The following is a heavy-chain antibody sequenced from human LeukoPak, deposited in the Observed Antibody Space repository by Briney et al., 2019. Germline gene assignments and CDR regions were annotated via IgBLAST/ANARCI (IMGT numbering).Heavy chain of an antibody. D-gene: IGHD3-22*01. J-gene: IGHJ4*02. Sequence: RPGGSLRLSCAASGFTFSSYWMHWVRQAPGEGLVWVSRINGDGSSTSYADSVKGRFTISRDNAKNSLYLQMNGLRAEDTAVYYCARDKKWTSGYHYYFDYWGQGTLVTVSS. CDR3: ARDKKWTSGYHYYFDY. V-gene: IGHV3-74*01. CDR1: GFTFSSYW. CDR2: INGDGSST.